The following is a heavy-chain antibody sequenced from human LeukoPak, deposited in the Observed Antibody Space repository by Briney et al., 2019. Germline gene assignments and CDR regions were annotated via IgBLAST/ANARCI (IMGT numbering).Heavy chain of an antibody. CDR3: ARDLYDYGSY. V-gene: IGHV3-66*01. D-gene: IGHD4/OR15-4a*01. CDR2: IYSGGTT. J-gene: IGHJ4*02. CDR1: GFTVSSTY. Sequence: GGSLRLSCAASGFTVSSTYMSWVRQPPGKGLEWVSVIYSGGTTYYADSVKGRFTISRDNSKNTLYLQMNSLRTEDTAVYYCARDLYDYGSYWGQGTLVTVSS.